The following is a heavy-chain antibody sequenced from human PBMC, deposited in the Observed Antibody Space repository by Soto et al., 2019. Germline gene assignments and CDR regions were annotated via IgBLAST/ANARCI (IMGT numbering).Heavy chain of an antibody. V-gene: IGHV3-15*01. CDR3: MSHGVPLAGSGKTHYYYYYYMDV. J-gene: IGHJ6*03. CDR2: IKSKTDGGTT. CDR1: GFTFSNAW. Sequence: GGSLRLSCAASGFTFSNAWMSWVRQAPGKGLEWVGRIKSKTDGGTTDYAAPVKGRFTISRDDSKNTLYLQMNSLKTEDTAVYYCMSHGVPLAGSGKTHYYYYYYMDVWGKGTTVTVSS. D-gene: IGHD3-10*01.